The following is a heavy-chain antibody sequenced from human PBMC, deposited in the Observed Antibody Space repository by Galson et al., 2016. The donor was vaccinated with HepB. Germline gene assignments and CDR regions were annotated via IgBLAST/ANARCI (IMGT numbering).Heavy chain of an antibody. CDR1: GFAFSSYA. CDR2: TGGLGIGK. CDR3: AIDRDIIVSVVHAMDV. Sequence: SLRLSCAGSGFAFSSYAMNWVRQAPGKGLEWVSGTGGLGIGKDYADSVKGRFTISRDNSKNTVYLDMDSLRVEDTAVYYCAIDRDIIVSVVHAMDVWGEGATV. V-gene: IGHV3-23*01. J-gene: IGHJ6*02. D-gene: IGHD2-15*01.